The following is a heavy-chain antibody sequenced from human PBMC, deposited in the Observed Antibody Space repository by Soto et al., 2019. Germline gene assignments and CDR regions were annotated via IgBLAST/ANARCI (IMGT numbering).Heavy chain of an antibody. CDR3: ARGGNSWYDY. CDR1: GGSLSSGGYS. D-gene: IGHD6-13*01. CDR2: THHSGNT. J-gene: IGHJ4*02. Sequence: PXETLSLTCAVAGGSLSSGGYSWSWIRQPPGKGLEWIGYTHHSGNTDYNPSLKSRVTISVDRSKNQFSLKLSSVTAADTAAYYCARGGNSWYDYWGQGTQVTVSS. V-gene: IGHV4-30-2*01.